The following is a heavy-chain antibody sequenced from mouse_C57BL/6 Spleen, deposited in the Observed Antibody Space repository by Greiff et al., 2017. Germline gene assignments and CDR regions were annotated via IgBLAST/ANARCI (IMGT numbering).Heavy chain of an antibody. CDR3: ARSSPDYAMDY. Sequence: EVKLMESGGGLVKPGGSLKLSCAASGFTFSDYGMHWVRQAPEKGLEWVAYISSGSSTIYYADTVKGRFTISRDNAKNTLFMQRTSLRSEDTAMYYCARSSPDYAMDYWGQGTSVTVSS. CDR1: GFTFSDYG. J-gene: IGHJ4*01. CDR2: ISSGSSTI. V-gene: IGHV5-17*01. D-gene: IGHD1-3*01.